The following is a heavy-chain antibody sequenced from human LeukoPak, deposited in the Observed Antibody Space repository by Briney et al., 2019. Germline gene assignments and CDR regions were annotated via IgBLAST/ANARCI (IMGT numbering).Heavy chain of an antibody. J-gene: IGHJ4*02. CDR2: IYGGGST. CDR1: GFTVSSNY. Sequence: GGSLRLSCAASGFTVSSNYMSWVRQAPGKGLEWVSVIYGGGSTYYADSVKGRFTISRDNSKNTLYLQMNSLRAEDTAVYYCARGGVRFLEWLSPPLQFDYWGQGTLVTVSS. D-gene: IGHD3-3*01. CDR3: ARGGVRFLEWLSPPLQFDY. V-gene: IGHV3-53*01.